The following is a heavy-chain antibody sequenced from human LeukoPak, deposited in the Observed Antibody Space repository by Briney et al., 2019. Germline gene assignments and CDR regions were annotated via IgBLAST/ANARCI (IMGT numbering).Heavy chain of an antibody. CDR3: AKIPIYYYDSSGYYSGFDY. CDR2: ISGSGGST. CDR1: GFTVSSNY. V-gene: IGHV3-23*01. Sequence: GGSLRLSCAASGFTVSSNYMSWVRQAPGKGLEWVSAISGSGGSTYYADSVKGRFTISRDNSKNTLYLQMNSLRAEDTAVYYCAKIPIYYYDSSGYYSGFDYWGQGTLVTVSS. D-gene: IGHD3-22*01. J-gene: IGHJ4*02.